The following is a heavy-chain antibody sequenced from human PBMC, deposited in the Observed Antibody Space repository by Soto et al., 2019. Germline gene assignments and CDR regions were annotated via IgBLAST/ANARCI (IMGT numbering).Heavy chain of an antibody. CDR1: GYTFSNYD. CDR2: VNPNNGAT. Sequence: QVQLVQSGAELKKPGASVKVSCKASGYTFSNYDMNWVRQDTGHGPEWIGWVNPNNGATGYAQKFQGRVTLTKDISTTTAYMELTSLRSEDTAIYYCAKVSRKGSAIDFDYWGQVTLITVSS. D-gene: IGHD3-10*01. J-gene: IGHJ4*02. V-gene: IGHV1-8*01. CDR3: AKVSRKGSAIDFDY.